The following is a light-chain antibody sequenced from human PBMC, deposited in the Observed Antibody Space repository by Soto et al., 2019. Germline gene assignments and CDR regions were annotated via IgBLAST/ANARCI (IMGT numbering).Light chain of an antibody. CDR2: GAS. V-gene: IGKV3-15*01. CDR1: QSVSSN. J-gene: IGKJ1*01. Sequence: EIGMTQSPATLSVSPGDRATLSCRASQSVSSNLAWYQQKPGQAPRLLIYGASTMATGIPVRFSGSGSGTEFTLTISSLQSEDYALYYCQQHNNWPWTFGQGTKVDIK. CDR3: QQHNNWPWT.